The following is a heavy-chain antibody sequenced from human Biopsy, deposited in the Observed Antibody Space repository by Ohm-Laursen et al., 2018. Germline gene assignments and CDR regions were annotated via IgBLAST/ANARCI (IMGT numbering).Heavy chain of an antibody. CDR1: GGSMSDHY. J-gene: IGHJ6*02. V-gene: IGHV4-59*11. CDR2: IYYTGKT. Sequence: SETLSLTCTVSGGSMSDHYWSWLRQTPGKGLEWLGYIYYTGKTTYNPSLESRITISVDTSKNKFSLQLDSMTAADTAAYYCGRVWLWRGYGMDVWGQGTTVTVSS. CDR3: GRVWLWRGYGMDV. D-gene: IGHD6-19*01.